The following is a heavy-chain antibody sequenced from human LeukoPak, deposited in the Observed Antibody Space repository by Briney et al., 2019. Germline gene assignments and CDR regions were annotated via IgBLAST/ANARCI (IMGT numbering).Heavy chain of an antibody. CDR1: GFTFSSYA. CDR2: ISGSGGTT. Sequence: GGSLRLSCAASGFTFSSYAMSWVRQAPGKGLEWVSAISGSGGTTYYADSVKGRFTISRDNSKNTLYLQMNSLRAEDTAVYYCVRSPLHSYGLDYWGQGTLVTVSS. D-gene: IGHD5-18*01. CDR3: VRSPLHSYGLDY. V-gene: IGHV3-23*01. J-gene: IGHJ4*02.